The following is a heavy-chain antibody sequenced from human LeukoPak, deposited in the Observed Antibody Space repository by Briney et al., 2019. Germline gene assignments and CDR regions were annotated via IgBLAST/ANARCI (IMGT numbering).Heavy chain of an antibody. CDR3: ARGRDILTGYYMTPFDY. V-gene: IGHV4-59*08. J-gene: IGHJ4*02. Sequence: PSETLSLTCTVSGGSISSYYWSWLRQPPGKGLEWLGYIYYSGSTNYNPSLKSRVTISADTSKNQYSLKLSSVTAADTAVYYCARGRDILTGYYMTPFDYWGQGTLVTVSS. CDR1: GGSISSYY. CDR2: IYYSGST. D-gene: IGHD3-9*01.